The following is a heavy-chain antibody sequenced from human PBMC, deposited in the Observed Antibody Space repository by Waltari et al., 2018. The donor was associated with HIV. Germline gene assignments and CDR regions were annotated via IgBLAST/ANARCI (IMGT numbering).Heavy chain of an antibody. Sequence: GLVQPGGSLRLSCAASGFTFSSYWMTWVRQAPGKGLEWVANIKQDGSEKYYADSVKGRFTISRDHAKNSLYLQMNSLRAEDTAVYYCASLYCSGGSCYDYWGQGTLVTVSS. CDR3: ASLYCSGGSCYDY. CDR2: IKQDGSEK. V-gene: IGHV3-7*01. D-gene: IGHD2-15*01. J-gene: IGHJ4*02. CDR1: GFTFSSYW.